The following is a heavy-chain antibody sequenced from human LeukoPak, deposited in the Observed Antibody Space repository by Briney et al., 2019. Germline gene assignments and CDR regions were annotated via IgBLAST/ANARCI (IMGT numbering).Heavy chain of an antibody. CDR2: ISGSAGST. D-gene: IGHD2-2*01. CDR3: AKDWGRGYCSSISCFFDP. Sequence: AGGSLRLSCAASGFTFSSYAMNWVRQAPGKGLEWVSAISGSAGSTYYADSVKGRFTISRDNSKNTLSLQMNSLRVDDTAVYYCAKDWGRGYCSSISCFFDPWGQGTLVTVSS. V-gene: IGHV3-23*01. J-gene: IGHJ5*02. CDR1: GFTFSSYA.